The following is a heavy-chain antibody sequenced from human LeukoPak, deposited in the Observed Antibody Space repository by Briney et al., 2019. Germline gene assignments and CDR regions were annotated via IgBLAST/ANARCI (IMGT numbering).Heavy chain of an antibody. J-gene: IGHJ4*02. CDR1: GYSFTSYW. CDR2: IYPGDSDT. CDR3: ARLRYSSTCYRFDYFDY. D-gene: IGHD6-13*01. V-gene: IGHV5-51*01. Sequence: GESLKISCKGSGYSFTSYWIGWVRQMPGKGLEWMGSIYPGDSDTRYSPSFQGQVTISADKSISTAYLQWSSLKASDTAMYYCARLRYSSTCYRFDYFDYWGQGTLVTVSS.